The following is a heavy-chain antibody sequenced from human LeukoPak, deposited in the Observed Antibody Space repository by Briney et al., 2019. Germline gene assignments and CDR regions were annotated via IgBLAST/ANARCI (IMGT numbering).Heavy chain of an antibody. J-gene: IGHJ4*02. V-gene: IGHV3-30*02. CDR2: IRYDGSDK. CDR3: AKDSGSYLYLEY. D-gene: IGHD1-26*01. Sequence: GSRRLSCAASAFTSSRYGMHWVRQAPGKGLELVAFIRYDGSDKYYGDSVKGRFTISRDNSKNTLYLQMNSLRADDRALYDCAKDSGSYLYLEYWGQGTLVTVSS. CDR1: AFTSSRYG.